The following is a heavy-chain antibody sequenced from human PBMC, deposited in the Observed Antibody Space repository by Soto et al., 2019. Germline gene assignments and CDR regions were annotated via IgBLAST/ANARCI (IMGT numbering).Heavy chain of an antibody. D-gene: IGHD2-21*01. Sequence: GGSLRLSCGASGFTLSSYSMRWVRLAPGKGLEWVSAITGSGGSTYYADSVKGRFTISRDNSKNTLWLQMNSLRAEDTAVYYCTILRTLSRIRFCGQGTFLTVSS. CDR3: TILRTLSRIRF. J-gene: IGHJ4*02. CDR2: ITGSGGST. CDR1: GFTLSSYS. V-gene: IGHV3-23*01.